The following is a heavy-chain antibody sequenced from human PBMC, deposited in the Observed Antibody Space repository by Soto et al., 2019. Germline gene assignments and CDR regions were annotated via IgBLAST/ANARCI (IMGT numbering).Heavy chain of an antibody. CDR3: ARECSGGSCYLSY. CDR2: ISSSSSTI. D-gene: IGHD2-15*01. Sequence: GGSLRLSCAASGFTFSSYSMNWVRQAPGKGLEWVSYISSSSSTIYYADSVKGRFTISRDNAKNSLYLQMNSLRAEDTAVYYCARECSGGSCYLSYWGQGALVTVSS. V-gene: IGHV3-48*01. J-gene: IGHJ4*02. CDR1: GFTFSSYS.